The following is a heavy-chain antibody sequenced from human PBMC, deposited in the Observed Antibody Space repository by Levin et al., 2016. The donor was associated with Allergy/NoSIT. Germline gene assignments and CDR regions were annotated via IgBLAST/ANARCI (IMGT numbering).Heavy chain of an antibody. CDR2: IIPILGIA. J-gene: IGHJ4*02. V-gene: IGHV1-69*10. D-gene: IGHD6-13*01. Sequence: WVRQAPGQGLEWMGGIIPILGIANYAQKFQGRVTITADESTSTAYMELSSLRSEDTAVYYCARDAPSSIGNSWYDYWGQGTLVTVSS. CDR3: ARDAPSSIGNSWYDY.